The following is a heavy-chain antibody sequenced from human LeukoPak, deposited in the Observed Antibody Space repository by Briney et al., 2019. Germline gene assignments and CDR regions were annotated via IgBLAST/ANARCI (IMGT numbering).Heavy chain of an antibody. J-gene: IGHJ6*03. CDR1: GGTFSSYA. D-gene: IGHD3-16*01. Sequence: ASVKVSCKASGGTFSSYAISWVRQAPGQGLEWMGRIIPILGIANYAQKFQGRVTITADKSTSTAYMELSSLKSDDTAVYYCARANFWGVTGYYYYMDVWGKGTTVTVSS. CDR2: IIPILGIA. CDR3: ARANFWGVTGYYYYMDV. V-gene: IGHV1-69*04.